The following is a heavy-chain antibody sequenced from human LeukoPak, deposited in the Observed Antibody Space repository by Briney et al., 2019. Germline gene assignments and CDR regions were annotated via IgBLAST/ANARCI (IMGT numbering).Heavy chain of an antibody. CDR2: IYYSGSI. J-gene: IGHJ4*02. CDR3: ATRRGDYFDH. V-gene: IGHV4-39*01. Sequence: SETLSLTCTVSGGIYYGGWIRQAPGQGLEWIGTIYYSGSIYYNPSLKSRVTISVDTSKNQFSLNLYSVTAADTAVCFCATRRGDYFDHWGQGTLVTVSS. CDR1: GGIYY.